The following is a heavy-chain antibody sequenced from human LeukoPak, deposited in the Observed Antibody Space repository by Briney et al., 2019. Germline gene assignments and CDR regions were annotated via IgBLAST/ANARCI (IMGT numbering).Heavy chain of an antibody. J-gene: IGHJ4*02. V-gene: IGHV1-18*01. CDR3: AREEGGYYGSGSLEVDY. CDR1: GYTFTSYG. D-gene: IGHD3-10*01. Sequence: ASVKVSCKASGYTFTSYGISWVRQAPGQGLERMGWISAYSGNTNYAQKLQGRVTMTTDTSTSTAYMELRSLRSDDTAVYYCAREEGGYYGSGSLEVDYWGQGTLVTVSS. CDR2: ISAYSGNT.